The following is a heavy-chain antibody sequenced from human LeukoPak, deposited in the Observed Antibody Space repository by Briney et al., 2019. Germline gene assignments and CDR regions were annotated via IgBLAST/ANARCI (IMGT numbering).Heavy chain of an antibody. V-gene: IGHV4-59*01. CDR1: GASISSYF. Sequence: PSETLSLTCTVSGASISSYFWTWIRQSPGKGLEWIGYISNIGSTNYNPSLKSRVTISGDTSKNQFSLKLSSVTAADTAVYYCAREGPYSNYEKRSLPNEYYFDYWGQGTLVTVSS. J-gene: IGHJ4*02. CDR3: AREGPYSNYEKRSLPNEYYFDY. D-gene: IGHD4-11*01. CDR2: ISNIGST.